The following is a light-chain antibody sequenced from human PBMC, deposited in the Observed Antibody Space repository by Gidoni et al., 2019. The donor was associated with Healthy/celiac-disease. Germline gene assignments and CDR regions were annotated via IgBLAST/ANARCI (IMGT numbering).Light chain of an antibody. CDR3: QQYNSYSRT. CDR1: QSISSW. J-gene: IGKJ1*01. V-gene: IGKV1-5*01. Sequence: IQMTQSPSTLSASVGDRVTNTFRASQSISSWLAWYQQKPGKAPKLLIYDASSLESWVPSRFSGSGSGTEFTLTISSLQPDDFATYYCQQYNSYSRTFGQGTKVEIK. CDR2: DAS.